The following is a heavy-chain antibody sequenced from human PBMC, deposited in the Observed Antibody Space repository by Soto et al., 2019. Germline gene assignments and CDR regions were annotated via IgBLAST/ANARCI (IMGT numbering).Heavy chain of an antibody. CDR2: IYYSGST. CDR3: ARYIVGATKNYFDY. J-gene: IGHJ4*02. CDR1: GGSISSYY. V-gene: IGHV4-59*08. Sequence: SETLSLTCTVSGGSISSYYWSWIRQPPGKGLEWIGYIYYSGSTNYSPSLKSRVTISVDTSKNQFSLKLSSVTAADTAVYYCARYIVGATKNYFDYWGQGTLVTVSS. D-gene: IGHD1-26*01.